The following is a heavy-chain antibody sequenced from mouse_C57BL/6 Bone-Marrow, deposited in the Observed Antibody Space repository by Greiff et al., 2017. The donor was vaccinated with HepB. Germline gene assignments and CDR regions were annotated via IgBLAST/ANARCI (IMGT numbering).Heavy chain of an antibody. V-gene: IGHV1-4*01. CDR2: INPSSGYT. CDR3: ARDLRAWFAY. D-gene: IGHD5-1*01. Sequence: VQLQQSGAELARPGASVKMSCKASGYTFTSYTMHWVKQRPGQGREWIGKINPSSGYTKSNQKFKDKATLTADKSSSTAYMQLSSLTSEDSAVYYCARDLRAWFAYWGQGTLVTVSA. J-gene: IGHJ3*01. CDR1: GYTFTSYT.